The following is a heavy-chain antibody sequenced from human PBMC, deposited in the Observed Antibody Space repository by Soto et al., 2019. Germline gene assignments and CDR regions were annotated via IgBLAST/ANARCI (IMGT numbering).Heavy chain of an antibody. CDR3: ARRVTSSTGWDY. J-gene: IGHJ4*02. D-gene: IGHD6-19*01. CDR1: GYMFTNYW. Sequence: PGESLKISCKGSGYMFTNYWIGWVRQMPGKGLEWMGIVHGGDSNTRYSPSFDGQVTISTDKSINTAYLQWSSLKASDTAMYYCARRVTSSTGWDYWGQGTLVTVPQ. CDR2: VHGGDSNT. V-gene: IGHV5-51*01.